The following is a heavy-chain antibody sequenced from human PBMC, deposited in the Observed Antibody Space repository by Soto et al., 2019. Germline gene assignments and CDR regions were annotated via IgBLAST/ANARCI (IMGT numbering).Heavy chain of an antibody. CDR2: INPNSGDT. D-gene: IGHD3-10*01. CDR3: ARDPDYYGSGSRKESNWFDP. CDR1: GYTFTGYD. J-gene: IGHJ5*02. V-gene: IGHV1-2*02. Sequence: GASVKVSCKASGYTFTGYDMHWVRQAPGQGLEWMGWINPNSGDTNYAQKFQGRVTMTRDTSISTAYMELSRLRSDDTAVYYCARDPDYYGSGSRKESNWFDPWGQGTLVTVSS.